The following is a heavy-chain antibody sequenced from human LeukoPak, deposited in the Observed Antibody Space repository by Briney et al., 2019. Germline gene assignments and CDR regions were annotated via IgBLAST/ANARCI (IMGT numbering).Heavy chain of an antibody. J-gene: IGHJ4*02. CDR3: AKRVPPINY. Sequence: GGSLRLSCAGTGFTLSSYDMTWVRQAPGKGLEWVSGMSGSTGSTYYADFVKGRFINSRDNSKNTLHLEMNSLRAEDTAVYYCAKRVPPINYWGQGTLVTVSS. CDR1: GFTLSSYD. V-gene: IGHV3-23*01. D-gene: IGHD5-12*01. CDR2: MSGSTGST.